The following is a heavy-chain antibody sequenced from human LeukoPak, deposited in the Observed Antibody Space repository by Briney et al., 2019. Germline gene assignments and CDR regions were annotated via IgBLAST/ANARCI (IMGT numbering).Heavy chain of an antibody. CDR3: AREPGGQWLVQALDY. Sequence: ASVKVSCKASGHTFTSYYMHWVRQAPGQGLEWMGIINPSGGSTSYAQKFQGRVTMTRDTSTSTVYMELSSLRSEDTAVYYCAREPGGQWLVQALDYWGQGTLVTVSS. V-gene: IGHV1-46*01. CDR1: GHTFTSYY. D-gene: IGHD6-19*01. CDR2: INPSGGST. J-gene: IGHJ4*02.